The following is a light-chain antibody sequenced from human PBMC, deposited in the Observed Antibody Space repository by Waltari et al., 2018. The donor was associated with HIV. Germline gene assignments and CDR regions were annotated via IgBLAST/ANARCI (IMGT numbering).Light chain of an antibody. V-gene: IGLV3-1*01. CDR1: ELGDTY. J-gene: IGLJ2*01. CDR3: QAWDSSSAVV. CDR2: QNY. Sequence: SYELTRQLSVSVSPGQTASITCSGDELGDTYASWAQHKPGQSPVLFIYQNYKRPSGIPERLSGSNSGDTATLTISGTQAVDEADYYCQAWDSSSAVVFGGGTKLTVL.